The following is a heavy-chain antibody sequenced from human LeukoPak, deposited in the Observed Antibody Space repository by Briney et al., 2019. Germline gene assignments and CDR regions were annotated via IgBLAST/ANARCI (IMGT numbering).Heavy chain of an antibody. J-gene: IGHJ4*02. V-gene: IGHV4-39*01. Sequence: PSETLSLTCTVCGGSISSSSYYWGWIRQPPGKGLEWIGSIYYSGSTYYNPSLKSRVTISVDTSTNQFSLKLSSVTAADTAVYYCARATYTSSWIDYWGQGTLVTVSS. D-gene: IGHD6-13*01. CDR2: IYYSGST. CDR3: ARATYTSSWIDY. CDR1: GGSISSSSYY.